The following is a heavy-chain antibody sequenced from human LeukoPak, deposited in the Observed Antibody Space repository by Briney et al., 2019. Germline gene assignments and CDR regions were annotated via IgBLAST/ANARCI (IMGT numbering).Heavy chain of an antibody. D-gene: IGHD3-16*02. J-gene: IGHJ4*02. CDR1: GFTFSSYW. CDR3: ATDYDYVWGSYRSNLLDY. V-gene: IGHV3-7*03. CDR2: IKQDGSEK. Sequence: GGSLRLSCAASGFTFSSYWMSWVRQAPGNGLEWVANIKQDGSEKYYVDSVKGRFTISRDNAKNSLYLQMNSLRAEDTAVYYCATDYDYVWGSYRSNLLDYWGQGTLVTVSS.